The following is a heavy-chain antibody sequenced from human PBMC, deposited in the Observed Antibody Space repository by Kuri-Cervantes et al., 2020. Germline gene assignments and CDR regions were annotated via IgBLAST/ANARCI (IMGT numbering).Heavy chain of an antibody. CDR2: ISAYNGNT. CDR1: GYTFTSYG. CDR3: ARDRVAAGPYFDY. V-gene: IGHV1-18*01. D-gene: IGHD6-13*01. Sequence: ASVKVSCKASGYTFTSYGISWVRQAPGQGLEWMGWISAYNGNTNYAQKFQGRVTITADESTSTAYMELSSLRSEDTAVYYCARDRVAAGPYFDYWGQGTRVTVSS. J-gene: IGHJ4*02.